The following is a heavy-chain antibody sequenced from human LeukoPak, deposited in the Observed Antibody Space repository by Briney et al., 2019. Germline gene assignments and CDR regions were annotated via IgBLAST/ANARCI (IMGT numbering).Heavy chain of an antibody. Sequence: GGSLRLSCAASGFTFSTYWMSWVRQAPGKGLEWVANIKQDGSETYYVDSVKGRFTISRDNAKNSLYLQMNSLRAEDTAVYYCADSSGYLGDDVFDSWGRGTLVTVSS. CDR3: ADSSGYLGDDVFDS. CDR1: GFTFSTYW. D-gene: IGHD3-22*01. V-gene: IGHV3-7*01. J-gene: IGHJ3*02. CDR2: IKQDGSET.